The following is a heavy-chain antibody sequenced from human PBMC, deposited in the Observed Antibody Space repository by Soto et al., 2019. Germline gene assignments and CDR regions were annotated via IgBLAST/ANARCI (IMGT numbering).Heavy chain of an antibody. CDR1: GGSFSGYY. CDR2: INHSGST. V-gene: IGHV4-34*01. Sequence: PSETLSLTCAVYGGSFSGYYWSWIRQPPGKGLEWIGEINHSGSTNYNPSLKSRVTISVDTSKNQFSLKLSSVTAADTAVYYCALGRITIFGVVISPRDYYYYGMDVWGQGTTVTVSS. D-gene: IGHD3-3*01. CDR3: ALGRITIFGVVISPRDYYYYGMDV. J-gene: IGHJ6*02.